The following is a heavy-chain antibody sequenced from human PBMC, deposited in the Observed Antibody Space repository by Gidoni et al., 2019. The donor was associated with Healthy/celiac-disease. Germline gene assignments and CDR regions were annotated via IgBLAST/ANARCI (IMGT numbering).Heavy chain of an antibody. Sequence: QVQLQQSGPGVEKPSQTVALTCAISGDSVSSTSSAWNWIRQSPSRGLEWLGRTYYRSKWYNDYAVSVKSRITINPDSYKNQFSLQLSSVTPEETAVYYCARSHEAAAGTVDYWGQGTLVTVSS. CDR3: ARSHEAAAGTVDY. CDR2: TYYRSKWYN. D-gene: IGHD6-13*01. CDR1: GDSVSSTSSA. J-gene: IGHJ4*02. V-gene: IGHV6-1*01.